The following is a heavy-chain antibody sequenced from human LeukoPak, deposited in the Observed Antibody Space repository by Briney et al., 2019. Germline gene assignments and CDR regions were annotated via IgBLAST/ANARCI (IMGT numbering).Heavy chain of an antibody. CDR2: IYYSGST. J-gene: IGHJ4*02. CDR3: ARSPVRGALDY. Sequence: SETLSLTCTVSGGSISSGGYYWSWIRQHPGKGLEWIGYIYYSGSTYYNPSLKSRVTISVDTSKNQFSLKLSSVTAADTAVYYCARSPVRGALDYWGQGTLVTVSS. D-gene: IGHD3-10*01. CDR1: GGSISSGGYY. V-gene: IGHV4-31*03.